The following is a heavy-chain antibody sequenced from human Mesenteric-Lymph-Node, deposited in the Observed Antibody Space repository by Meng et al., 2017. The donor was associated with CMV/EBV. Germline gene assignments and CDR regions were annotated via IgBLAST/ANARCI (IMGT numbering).Heavy chain of an antibody. CDR1: GFIGTTSY. V-gene: IGHV3-66*02. CDR2: IYTGGAT. Sequence: GGSLRLSCAASGFIGTTSYMSWVRQAPGKGLEWVSVIYTGGATYYADSVKGRFTISSDNSENTLYLQMNSLRPEDTAVYFCARGTYTFYYFDHWGQGTLVTVSS. J-gene: IGHJ4*02. D-gene: IGHD3-10*01. CDR3: ARGTYTFYYFDH.